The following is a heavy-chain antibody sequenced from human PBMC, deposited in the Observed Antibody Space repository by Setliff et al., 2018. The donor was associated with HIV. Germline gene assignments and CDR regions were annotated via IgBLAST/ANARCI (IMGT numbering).Heavy chain of an antibody. CDR3: AKGRRPVDLVSTSIRYYFYMGV. CDR2: IRHDGSYA. Sequence: GGSLRLSCAASGFRFETFGMYWVRQAPGKGLEWVAFIRHDGSYAYHADSVKGRFTMSRDNSKNTVSLEMNSLRVEDTGVYYCAKGRRPVDLVSTSIRYYFYMGVWGKGTTVTAP. D-gene: IGHD5-12*01. CDR1: GFRFETFG. J-gene: IGHJ6*03. V-gene: IGHV3-30*02.